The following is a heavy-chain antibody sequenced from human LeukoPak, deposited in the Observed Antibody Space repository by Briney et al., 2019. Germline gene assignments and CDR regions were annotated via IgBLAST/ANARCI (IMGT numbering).Heavy chain of an antibody. Sequence: ASVKVSCKASGYTFTSYYMHWVRQAPGQGLEWMGIINPSGGSTSYAQKFQGRVTMTRDTSASTVYMELSSLRSEATAVYYCARELTRRLPGSYSYYFDYWGQGTLVTVSS. V-gene: IGHV1-46*01. CDR2: INPSGGST. D-gene: IGHD3-10*01. J-gene: IGHJ4*02. CDR1: GYTFTSYY. CDR3: ARELTRRLPGSYSYYFDY.